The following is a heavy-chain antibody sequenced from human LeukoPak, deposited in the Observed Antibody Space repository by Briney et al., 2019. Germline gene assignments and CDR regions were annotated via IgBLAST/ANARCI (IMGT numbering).Heavy chain of an antibody. CDR2: ITGDGDKI. J-gene: IGHJ5*02. CDR1: GFTFETSA. D-gene: IGHD6-13*01. CDR3: AKGGRNDSWDEWFDP. Sequence: GGSLRLSCAASGFTFETSAMYWVPQAPGKGPEWVSLITGDGDKIYYSDSLKGRITISRDNSKNSLYLQMNSLRTEDSALYHCAKGGRNDSWDEWFDPWGQGALVTVSS. V-gene: IGHV3-43*02.